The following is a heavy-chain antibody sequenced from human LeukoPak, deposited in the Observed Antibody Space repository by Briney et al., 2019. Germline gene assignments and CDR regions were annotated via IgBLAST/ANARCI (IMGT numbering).Heavy chain of an antibody. J-gene: IGHJ3*02. CDR1: GGTFSSYA. CDR3: ARDGCGGDCPPPKGDAFDI. V-gene: IGHV1-69*01. Sequence: GASVKVSCKASGGTFSSYAISWVRQAPGQGLEWMGGIIPIFGTANYAQKFQGRVTITADESTSTAYMELSSLRSEDTAVYYCARDGCGGDCPPPKGDAFDIWGQGTMVTVSS. D-gene: IGHD2-21*01. CDR2: IIPIFGTA.